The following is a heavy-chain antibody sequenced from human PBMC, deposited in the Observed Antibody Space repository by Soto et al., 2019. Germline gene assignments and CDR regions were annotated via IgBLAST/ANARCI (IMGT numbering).Heavy chain of an antibody. J-gene: IGHJ4*02. CDR3: ARGDYGTGGYPFPYFDY. D-gene: IGHD2-8*02. V-gene: IGHV1-2*02. CDR1: GYSFTGYY. Sequence: HEHLVQSGAEVKRPGASLKVSCKASGYSFTGYYIHWVRQAPGQGLEWMGWINPDSGATNYAQNFQGRVTLTSDTSISTASMDLTSLTSADTAVSYWARGDYGTGGYPFPYFDYWGQGTLVIVSS. CDR2: INPDSGAT.